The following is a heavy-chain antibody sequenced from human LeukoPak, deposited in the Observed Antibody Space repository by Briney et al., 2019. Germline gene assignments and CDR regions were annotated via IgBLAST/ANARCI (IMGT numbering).Heavy chain of an antibody. J-gene: IGHJ4*02. D-gene: IGHD2-15*01. CDR1: GLTFSSAW. V-gene: IGHV3-15*01. CDR2: LNGNADGGAI. CDR3: ATEGYCSGGNCYSFDY. Sequence: PEESLRLSCAVSGLTFSSAWMSWVRQAPGKGLEWVGRLNGNADGGAIDYAAPVKGRFTISRDDSKNMLYLQMNSLKTEDTAVYYCATEGYCSGGNCYSFDYWGQGTLVTVSS.